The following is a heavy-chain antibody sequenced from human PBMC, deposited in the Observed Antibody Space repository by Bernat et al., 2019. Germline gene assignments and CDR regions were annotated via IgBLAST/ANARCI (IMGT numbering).Heavy chain of an antibody. CDR1: GFTFSSYE. CDR3: VRERSRGYYGV. D-gene: IGHD3-10*01. Sequence: EVQLVESGGGLVQPGGSLRLSCAASGFTFSSYEMNWVRQAPGKGLEWISYISHSVSLIYYAESVKGRFTISRDNAKNSLYLQMDSLRAEDTAVYYCVRERSRGYYGVWGKGTTVTVSS. J-gene: IGHJ6*04. CDR2: ISHSVSLI. V-gene: IGHV3-48*03.